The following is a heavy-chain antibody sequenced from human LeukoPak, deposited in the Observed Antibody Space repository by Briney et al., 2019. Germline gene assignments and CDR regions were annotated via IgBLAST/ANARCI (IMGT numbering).Heavy chain of an antibody. CDR2: IYYSGST. CDR3: ARGYCSGGSCYSYYYYNYMDV. CDR1: GGSISSYY. Sequence: ASETLSLTCTVSGGSISSYYWSWIRQPPGKGLEWIGYIYYSGSTNYNPSLKSRVTISVDTSKNQFSLKLSSVTAADTAVYYCARGYCSGGSCYSYYYYNYMDVWGKGTTVTVSS. V-gene: IGHV4-59*01. J-gene: IGHJ6*03. D-gene: IGHD2-15*01.